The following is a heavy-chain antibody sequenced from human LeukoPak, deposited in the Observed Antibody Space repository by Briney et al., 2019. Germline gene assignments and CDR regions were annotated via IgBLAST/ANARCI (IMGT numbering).Heavy chain of an antibody. CDR1: GLPFTSYW. Sequence: GGSRRLSCAASGLPFTSYWMSWVRQAPGKGLEWVANIKPDGSEKNYVDSVKGRFTISRDNARNSLFLQMNSLRAEDTAVYYCAREEDNADEYLREDYWGQGTLVTVSS. V-gene: IGHV3-7*01. CDR2: IKPDGSEK. J-gene: IGHJ4*02. CDR3: AREEDNADEYLREDY. D-gene: IGHD2/OR15-2a*01.